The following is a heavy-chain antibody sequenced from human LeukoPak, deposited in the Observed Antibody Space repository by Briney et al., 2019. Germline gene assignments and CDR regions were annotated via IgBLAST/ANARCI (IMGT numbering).Heavy chain of an antibody. D-gene: IGHD2-2*01. CDR2: ISYSGGTK. V-gene: IGHV3-48*03. Sequence: PGGSLRLSCAASGFTFSSYEMNWVRQAPGKGLEWVSYISYSGGTKYYADSVKGRFTISRDNAKNSLYLQMNSLGAEDTAVYYCARHSEGPVNDAFDIWGQGTKVTVSS. CDR1: GFTFSSYE. J-gene: IGHJ3*02. CDR3: ARHSEGPVNDAFDI.